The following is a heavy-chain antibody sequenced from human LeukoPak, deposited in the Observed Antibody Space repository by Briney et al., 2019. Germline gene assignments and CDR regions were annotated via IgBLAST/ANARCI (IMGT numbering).Heavy chain of an antibody. Sequence: GGSLRLSCAASGFTFSSYAMHWVRQAPGKGLEWVAAISYDGSNKYYADSVKGRFTISRDNSKNTLYLQMNSLRAEDTAVYDCARAVGLAAAGTLKGYWFDPWGQGTLVTVSS. CDR1: GFTFSSYA. V-gene: IGHV3-30*01. CDR3: ARAVGLAAAGTLKGYWFDP. J-gene: IGHJ5*02. D-gene: IGHD6-13*01. CDR2: ISYDGSNK.